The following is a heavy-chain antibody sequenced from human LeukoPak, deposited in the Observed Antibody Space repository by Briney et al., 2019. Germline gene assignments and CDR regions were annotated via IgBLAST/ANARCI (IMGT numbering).Heavy chain of an antibody. CDR3: AREGGYSGYDSMDYYYYSMDV. J-gene: IGHJ6*02. Sequence: GGSLRLPCAASGFTFGSYAMHWVRQAPGKGLEWVAVISYDGSNKYYADSVKGRFTISRDNSKNTLYLQMNSLRAEDTAVYYCAREGGYSGYDSMDYYYYSMDVWGQGTTVTVSS. CDR1: GFTFGSYA. D-gene: IGHD5-12*01. V-gene: IGHV3-30*04. CDR2: ISYDGSNK.